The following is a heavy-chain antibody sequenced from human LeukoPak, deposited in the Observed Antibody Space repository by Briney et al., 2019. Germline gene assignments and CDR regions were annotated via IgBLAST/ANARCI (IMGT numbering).Heavy chain of an antibody. CDR1: GFNFRDHW. V-gene: IGHV3-7*03. J-gene: IGHJ4*02. Sequence: PGGSLRLSCAASGFNFRDHWMDWVRQAPGKGLEWVGHIKTDGSETYYLDSLRGRFSISRDNTNNALYLQMNSLRVEDTAVYYCVKNNGWFHLGQWGQGTLVTVSS. D-gene: IGHD6-19*01. CDR3: VKNNGWFHLGQ. CDR2: IKTDGSET.